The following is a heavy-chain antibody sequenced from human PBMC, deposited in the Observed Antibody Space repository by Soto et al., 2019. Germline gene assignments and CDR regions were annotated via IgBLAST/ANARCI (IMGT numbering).Heavy chain of an antibody. J-gene: IGHJ3*02. Sequence: GVSLRLSCAASGFTFSSYAMSWVRQAPGKGLEWVSAISGSGGSTYYADSVEGRFTISRDNSKNTLYLQMNSLRAEDTAVYYCAKDNYGDYVYAFDIWGQGTMVTVS. V-gene: IGHV3-23*01. D-gene: IGHD4-17*01. CDR1: GFTFSSYA. CDR2: ISGSGGST. CDR3: AKDNYGDYVYAFDI.